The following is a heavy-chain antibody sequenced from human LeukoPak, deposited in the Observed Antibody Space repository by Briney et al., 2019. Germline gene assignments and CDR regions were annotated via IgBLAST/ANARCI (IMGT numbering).Heavy chain of an antibody. V-gene: IGHV3-23*01. J-gene: IGHJ4*02. CDR3: ARERGSSSSSFAY. Sequence: GGSLRLSCAASGFTFSSYAMSWVRQAPGKGPEWVSVMSGSGGTTYYADSVKGRFTISRDNSKNTLYLQMNSLRDEDTAVYYCARERGSSSSSFAYWGQGTLVTVS. CDR2: MSGSGGTT. D-gene: IGHD6-6*01. CDR1: GFTFSSYA.